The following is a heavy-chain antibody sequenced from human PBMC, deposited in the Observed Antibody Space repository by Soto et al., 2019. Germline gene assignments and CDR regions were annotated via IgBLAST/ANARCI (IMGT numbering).Heavy chain of an antibody. J-gene: IGHJ6*02. CDR2: IYYSGST. CDR3: AREIAVAGILGYYYGMDV. D-gene: IGHD6-19*01. Sequence: NPSETLSLTCTVPGGFISSSSYYWGWIRQPPGKGLEWIGSIYYSGSTYYNPSLKSRVTISVGTSKNQFSLKLSSVTAADTAVYYCAREIAVAGILGYYYGMDVWGQGTTVTVSS. CDR1: GGFISSSSYY. V-gene: IGHV4-39*02.